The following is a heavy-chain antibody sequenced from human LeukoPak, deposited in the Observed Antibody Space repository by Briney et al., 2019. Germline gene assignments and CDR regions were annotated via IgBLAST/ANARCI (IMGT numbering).Heavy chain of an antibody. CDR3: ARPLRRYDPLDF. V-gene: IGHV3-74*01. Sequence: GGSLRLSCAASGFTFSSYWMYWVRQAPGKGLVWVSRINSDGRSTNYADSVKGRFTISRDNAKNMLYLQMNSLSAEDTAVYYCARPLRRYDPLDFWGQGTLVIVSS. CDR2: INSDGRST. D-gene: IGHD5-12*01. J-gene: IGHJ4*02. CDR1: GFTFSSYW.